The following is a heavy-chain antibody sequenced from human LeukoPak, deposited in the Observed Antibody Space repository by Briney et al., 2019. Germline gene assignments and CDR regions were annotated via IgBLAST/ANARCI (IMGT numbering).Heavy chain of an antibody. CDR1: GGSISSYY. J-gene: IGHJ4*02. Sequence: SETLSLTCTVSGGSISSYYWNWIRQSPEKGLEWIGYIHYTGRTTNYNPSLRSRVTISVDTSKNQFSLKLSSVTAADTAVYYCARVGDWNDLVFWGQGTLVTVSS. CDR3: ARVGDWNDLVF. V-gene: IGHV4-59*01. CDR2: IHYTGRTT. D-gene: IGHD1-1*01.